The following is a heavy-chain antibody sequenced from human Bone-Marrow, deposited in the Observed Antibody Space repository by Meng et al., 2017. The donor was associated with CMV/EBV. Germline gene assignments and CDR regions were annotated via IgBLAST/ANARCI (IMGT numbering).Heavy chain of an antibody. CDR1: GFTFSSYS. V-gene: IGHV3-21*01. J-gene: IGHJ6*01. CDR2: ISSSSSYI. D-gene: IGHD3-10*01. Sequence: GESLKISCAASGFTFSSYSMNWVRQAPGKGLEWVSSISSSSSYIYYADSVKGRFTISRDNAKNSLYLQMNSLRAEDTAVYYCARVRELAGFGELSQSHYYYGMAVWGPGNTVHGAS. CDR3: ARVRELAGFGELSQSHYYYGMAV.